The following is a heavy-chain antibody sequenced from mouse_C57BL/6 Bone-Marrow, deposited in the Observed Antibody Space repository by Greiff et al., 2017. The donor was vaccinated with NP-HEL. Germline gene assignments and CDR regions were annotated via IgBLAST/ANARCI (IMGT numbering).Heavy chain of an antibody. V-gene: IGHV5-15*01. Sequence: EVQLQESGGGLVQPGGSLKLSCAASGFTFSDYGMAWVRQAPRKGPEWVAFISNLAYSIYYADTVTGRFTISRENAKNTLYLEMSSLRSEDTAMYYCARHRGSSYDYAMDYWGQGTSVTVSS. D-gene: IGHD1-1*01. CDR2: ISNLAYSI. CDR3: ARHRGSSYDYAMDY. CDR1: GFTFSDYG. J-gene: IGHJ4*01.